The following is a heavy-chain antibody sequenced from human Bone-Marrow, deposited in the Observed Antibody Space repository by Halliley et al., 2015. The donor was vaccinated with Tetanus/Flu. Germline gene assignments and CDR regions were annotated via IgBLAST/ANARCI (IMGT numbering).Heavy chain of an antibody. V-gene: IGHV4-31*01. CDR2: IHNIGSP. D-gene: IGHD3-3*01. J-gene: IGHJ6*02. CDR3: ARNQDFWPHRGKSMDV. Sequence: YIHNIGSPYYNPSLKSPVTISIDTSKNQFSLKVSSVTAADSAVYYCARNQDFWPHRGKSMDVWGQGTTVTVSS.